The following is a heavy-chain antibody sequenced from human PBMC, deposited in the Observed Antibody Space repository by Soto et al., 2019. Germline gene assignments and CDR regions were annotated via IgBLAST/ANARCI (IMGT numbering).Heavy chain of an antibody. Sequence: SETLSLTCAVSGYSISSGYYWGWIRQPPGKGLEWIGSIYHSGSTYYNPSLKSRVTISVDTSKNQFSLKLSSVTAADTAVYYCASHYDSSGYYRDHFDYWGQGTLVTVSS. V-gene: IGHV4-38-2*01. J-gene: IGHJ4*02. CDR3: ASHYDSSGYYRDHFDY. CDR2: IYHSGST. CDR1: GYSISSGYY. D-gene: IGHD3-22*01.